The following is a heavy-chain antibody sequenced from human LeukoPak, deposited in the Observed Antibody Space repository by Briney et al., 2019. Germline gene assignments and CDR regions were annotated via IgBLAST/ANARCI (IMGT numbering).Heavy chain of an antibody. CDR2: IYYSGSI. J-gene: IGHJ4*02. Sequence: SETLSLICTVSGASISSYYWSWIRQPPGKGLEWIGDIYYSGSIKYNPSLKSRITMSVDTSKNQFSLKLSSVTAADTAIYYCARENPSGYYNRPIDYWGQGTLVTVSS. CDR3: ARENPSGYYNRPIDY. D-gene: IGHD3-22*01. CDR1: GASISSYY. V-gene: IGHV4-59*01.